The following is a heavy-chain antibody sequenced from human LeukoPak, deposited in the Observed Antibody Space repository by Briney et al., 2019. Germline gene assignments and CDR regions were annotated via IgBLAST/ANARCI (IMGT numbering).Heavy chain of an antibody. J-gene: IGHJ4*02. CDR1: GGSISSGSYY. D-gene: IGHD2-2*01. V-gene: IGHV4-61*02. CDR2: IYTSGST. Sequence: PSETLSLTCTVSGGSISSGSYYWSWIRQPAGKGLEWIGCIYTSGSTNYNPSLKSRVTISVDTSKNQFSLKLSSVTAADTAVYYCARETLPAAKEPLGFNWGQGTLVTVSS. CDR3: ARETLPAAKEPLGFN.